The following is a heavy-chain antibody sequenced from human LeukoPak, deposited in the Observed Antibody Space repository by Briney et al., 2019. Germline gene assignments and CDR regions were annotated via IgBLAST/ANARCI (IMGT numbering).Heavy chain of an antibody. Sequence: GGSLRLSCAASGFTFSTYSMNWVRQAPGKGLEWVSYISSSSSTIYYADSVKGRFTISRDDAKNSLYLQMNSLRTEDTALYFCAKSPESATVTTSYFDYWGQGAQVTVSS. J-gene: IGHJ4*02. D-gene: IGHD4-17*01. CDR2: ISSSSSTI. CDR3: AKSPESATVTTSYFDY. V-gene: IGHV3-48*04. CDR1: GFTFSTYS.